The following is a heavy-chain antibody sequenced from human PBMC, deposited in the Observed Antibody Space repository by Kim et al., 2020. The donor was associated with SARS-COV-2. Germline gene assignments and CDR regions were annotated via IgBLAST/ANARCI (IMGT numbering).Heavy chain of an antibody. V-gene: IGHV3-23*01. CDR2: ISDSGVRT. CDR1: GFTFSRYA. CDR3: EASDY. J-gene: IGHJ4*02. Sequence: GSLRLSCAASGFTFSRYAMSWARQAPGKGLEWVSTISDSGVRTHYADSVKSRFTITRDNSKSTLFLQMNSLRAEDTAVYYCEASDYWGQGSLVTVSS.